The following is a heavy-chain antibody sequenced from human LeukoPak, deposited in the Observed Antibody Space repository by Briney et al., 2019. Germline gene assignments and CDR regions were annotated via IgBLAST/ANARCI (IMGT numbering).Heavy chain of an antibody. CDR3: AKMNVLTGYYTPNFDF. CDR1: GFTFSSYA. CDR2: VTGSGSST. V-gene: IGHV3-23*01. J-gene: IGHJ4*02. D-gene: IGHD3-9*01. Sequence: GGSLRLSCAASGFTFSSYAMSWVRQAPRKGLEWVSVVTGSGSSTDYADSVKGRFTISRDNSKNTLYLQMSSLSAEDTAVYYCAKMNVLTGYYTPNFDFWGQGTLVTVSS.